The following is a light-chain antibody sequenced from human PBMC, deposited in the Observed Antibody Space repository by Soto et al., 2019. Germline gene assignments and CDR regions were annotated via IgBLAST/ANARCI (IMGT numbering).Light chain of an antibody. CDR1: QSVSRNF. V-gene: IGKV3-20*01. J-gene: IGKJ1*01. Sequence: EIVLTQSPGTLSLSPGERATLSCRASQSVSRNFLAWYQQKPGQAPWLLIYGASYRAGGVPDRFSGSGSGTDFTRTISRLEPEDFAVYYCQHYGSSPRTFGQVTKVEIK. CDR2: GAS. CDR3: QHYGSSPRT.